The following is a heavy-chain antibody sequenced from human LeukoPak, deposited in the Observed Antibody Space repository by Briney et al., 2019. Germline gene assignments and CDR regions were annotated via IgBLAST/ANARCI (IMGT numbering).Heavy chain of an antibody. V-gene: IGHV1-69*13. CDR3: ARGCSGGSCYDLYGMDV. CDR1: GGTFSSYA. Sequence: SVKVSCKASGGTFSSYAISWVRQAPGQGLEWMGGIIPIFGTANYAQKFQGRVTITADESTSTAYMELSSLRSEDTAVYYCARGCSGGSCYDLYGMDVWGQGTTVTVSS. CDR2: IIPIFGTA. J-gene: IGHJ6*02. D-gene: IGHD2-15*01.